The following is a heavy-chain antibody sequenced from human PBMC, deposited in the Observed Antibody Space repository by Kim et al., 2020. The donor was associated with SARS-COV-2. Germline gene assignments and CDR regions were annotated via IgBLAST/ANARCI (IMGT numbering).Heavy chain of an antibody. Sequence: GGSLRLSCAASGFTFSSYDMHWVRQATGKGLEWVSAIGTAGDTYYPGSVKGRFTISRENAKNSLYLQMNSLRAGDTAVYYCARADYGGNDYYYYGMDVWGQVTTVTVSS. J-gene: IGHJ6*02. V-gene: IGHV3-13*01. CDR1: GFTFSSYD. CDR3: ARADYGGNDYYYYGMDV. D-gene: IGHD4-17*01. CDR2: IGTAGDT.